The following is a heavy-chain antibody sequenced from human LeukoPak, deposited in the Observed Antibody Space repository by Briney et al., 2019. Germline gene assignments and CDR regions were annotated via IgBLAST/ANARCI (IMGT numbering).Heavy chain of an antibody. Sequence: GGSLRLSCAASGFIFSSYAMHCVRQAPGKGLEWVAFIRYDGSNKYYADSVKGRFTISRDNSKNTLYLQMNSLRAEDTAVYYCAKDHLSRYFDWRGNWFDPWGQGTLVTVSS. D-gene: IGHD3-9*01. CDR1: GFIFSSYA. CDR3: AKDHLSRYFDWRGNWFDP. V-gene: IGHV3-30*02. J-gene: IGHJ5*02. CDR2: IRYDGSNK.